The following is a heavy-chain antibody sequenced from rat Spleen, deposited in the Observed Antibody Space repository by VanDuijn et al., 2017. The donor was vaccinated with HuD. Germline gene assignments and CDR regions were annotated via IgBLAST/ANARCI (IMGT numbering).Heavy chain of an antibody. CDR3: ARPAYTAYYFDY. CDR1: GFTFSNYY. J-gene: IGHJ2*01. V-gene: IGHV5-29*01. D-gene: IGHD1-6*01. Sequence: EVQLVESGGGLVQPGRSLKLSCAASGFTFSNYYMAWVRQAPTKGMEWVATLSYDATAPYYRDSVKGRFTISRDNAKSTLYLQMDSLRSEDMASYYCARPAYTAYYFDYWGQGVMVTVSS. CDR2: LSYDATAP.